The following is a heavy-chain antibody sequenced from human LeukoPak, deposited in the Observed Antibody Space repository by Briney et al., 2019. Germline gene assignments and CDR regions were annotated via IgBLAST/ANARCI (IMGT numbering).Heavy chain of an antibody. CDR3: AKATYYYDSSGYYWRGAGDY. CDR1: GFTFSSYG. D-gene: IGHD3-22*01. CDR2: IRYDGSNK. Sequence: GGPLRLSCAASGFTFSSYGMHWVRQAPGKGLEWVAFIRYDGSNKYYVDSVKGRYTISRDNSKNTLYLQMNSLRAEDTAVYYCAKATYYYDSSGYYWRGAGDYWGQGTLVTVSS. J-gene: IGHJ4*02. V-gene: IGHV3-30*02.